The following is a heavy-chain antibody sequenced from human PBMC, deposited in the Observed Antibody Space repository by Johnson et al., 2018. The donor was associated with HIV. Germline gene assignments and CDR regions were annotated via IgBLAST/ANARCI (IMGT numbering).Heavy chain of an antibody. Sequence: QVQLVESGGGSVQPGGSLRLSCAASGFTFSDYYMTWVRQAPGKGLEWVSYISSSGSTIYSADSVKGRFTISRDNAKNSLYLQMNSLRAEDTAVYYCARSKDCSGGSCPDAFDIWGQGTMLTVSS. CDR3: ARSKDCSGGSCPDAFDI. CDR1: GFTFSDYY. V-gene: IGHV3-11*04. J-gene: IGHJ3*02. CDR2: ISSSGSTI. D-gene: IGHD2-15*01.